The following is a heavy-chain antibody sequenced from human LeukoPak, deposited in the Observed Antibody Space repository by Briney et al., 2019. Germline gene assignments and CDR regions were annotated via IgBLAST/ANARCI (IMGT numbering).Heavy chain of an antibody. J-gene: IGHJ2*01. CDR3: ARHVRDSSGYYRDWYFDL. D-gene: IGHD3-22*01. V-gene: IGHV4-39*01. CDR2: IYYSGST. Sequence: PSETLSLTCTVSGGSISSRSYYWGWIRPPPGKGLEWIGSIYYSGSTFYNPSLKSRITISADTSKNQFSLKLSSVTAADAAVYYCARHVRDSSGYYRDWYFDLWGRGTLVTVSS. CDR1: GGSISSRSYY.